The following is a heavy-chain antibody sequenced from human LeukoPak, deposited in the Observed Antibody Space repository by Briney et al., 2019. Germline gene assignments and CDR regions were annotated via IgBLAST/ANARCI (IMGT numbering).Heavy chain of an antibody. J-gene: IGHJ3*02. CDR3: ARDGGFGERGDAFDI. D-gene: IGHD3-10*01. Sequence: SETLSLTCTVSGYSISSGYYWGWIRQPPGKGLEWIGSIYHSGSTYYNPSLKSRVTISVDTSKNQFSLKLSSVTAADTAVYYCARDGGFGERGDAFDIWGQGTMVTVSS. V-gene: IGHV4-38-2*02. CDR2: IYHSGST. CDR1: GYSISSGYY.